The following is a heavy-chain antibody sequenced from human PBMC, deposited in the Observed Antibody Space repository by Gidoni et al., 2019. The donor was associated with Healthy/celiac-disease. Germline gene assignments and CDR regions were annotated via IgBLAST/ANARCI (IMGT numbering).Heavy chain of an antibody. CDR1: GGSISSSSYY. CDR2: IYYSGST. D-gene: IGHD6-13*01. J-gene: IGHJ4*02. Sequence: QLQLQESGPGLVKPSETLSLTCTVSGGSISSSSYYWGWIRQPPGKGLEWIGSIYYSGSTYYNPSLKSRVTISVDTSKNQFSLKLSSVTAADTAVYYCAREGAAAGTLFDYWGQGTLVTVSS. V-gene: IGHV4-39*01. CDR3: AREGAAAGTLFDY.